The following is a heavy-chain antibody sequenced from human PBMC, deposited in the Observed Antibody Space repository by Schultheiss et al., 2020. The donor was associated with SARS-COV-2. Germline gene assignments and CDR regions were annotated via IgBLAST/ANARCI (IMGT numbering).Heavy chain of an antibody. Sequence: ASVKVSCKASGYTFTGYYMHWVRQAPGQGLEWMGWISAYNGNTNYAQKLQGRVTMTRDTSISTAYMELSRLRSDDTAVYYCAAPKGGITGTHGMDVWGQGTTVTVSS. CDR2: ISAYNGNT. V-gene: IGHV1-2*02. CDR3: AAPKGGITGTHGMDV. CDR1: GYTFTGYY. J-gene: IGHJ6*02. D-gene: IGHD1-7*01.